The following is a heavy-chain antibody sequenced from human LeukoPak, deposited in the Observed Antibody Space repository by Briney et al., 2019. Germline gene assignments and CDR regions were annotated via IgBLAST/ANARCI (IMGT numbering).Heavy chain of an antibody. CDR1: GFTFSSYS. CDR2: ISSSNNYI. J-gene: IGHJ4*02. V-gene: IGHV3-21*01. CDR3: ARDNRLNTASFDY. Sequence: GGSLRLSCAASGFTFSSYSMNWVRQSPGKGLEWVSSISSSNNYIYYADSVKGRFTISRDNAKNSLYLQMNSLRAEDTAVYYCARDNRLNTASFDYWGQGTLVTVSS. D-gene: IGHD4-17*01.